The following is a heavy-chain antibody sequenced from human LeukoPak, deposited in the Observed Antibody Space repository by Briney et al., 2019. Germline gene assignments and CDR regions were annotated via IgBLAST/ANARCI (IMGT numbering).Heavy chain of an antibody. Sequence: GGSLRLSCAASGFTLTNYAMNWVRQAPGKGLEWVSSISSSSSYIYYADSVKGRFTISRDNAKNSLYLQMNSLRAEDTAVYYCAGTFADSSGWYWKGGNWFDPWGQGTLVTVSS. CDR2: ISSSSSYI. D-gene: IGHD6-19*01. V-gene: IGHV3-21*01. J-gene: IGHJ5*02. CDR1: GFTLTNYA. CDR3: AGTFADSSGWYWKGGNWFDP.